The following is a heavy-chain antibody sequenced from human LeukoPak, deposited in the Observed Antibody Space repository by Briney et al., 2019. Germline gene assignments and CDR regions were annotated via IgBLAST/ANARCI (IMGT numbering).Heavy chain of an antibody. D-gene: IGHD2-15*01. CDR3: ASRIPDCSGGSCYSTFWDY. Sequence: SETLSLTCTVSGGSISSSSYYWGWIRQPPGKGLEWIGSIYYSGSTYYNPSLKSRVTISVDTSKNQFSLKLSSVTAADTAVYYCASRIPDCSGGSCYSTFWDYWGQGTLVTVSS. CDR1: GGSISSSSYY. V-gene: IGHV4-39*01. CDR2: IYYSGST. J-gene: IGHJ4*02.